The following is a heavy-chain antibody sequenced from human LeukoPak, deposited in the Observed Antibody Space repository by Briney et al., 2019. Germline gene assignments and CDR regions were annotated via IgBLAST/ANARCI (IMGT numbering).Heavy chain of an antibody. CDR3: ARGVSDYSYFARYYFDY. J-gene: IGHJ4*02. CDR1: GGSFSGYY. Sequence: SETLSLTCAVYGGSFSGYYWSWIRQPPGKGLEWIGEINHSGSTNYNPSLKSRVTISVDTSKNQFSLKLSSATAADTAVYYCARGVSDYSYFARYYFDYWGQGTLVTVSS. V-gene: IGHV4-34*01. CDR2: INHSGST. D-gene: IGHD4-11*01.